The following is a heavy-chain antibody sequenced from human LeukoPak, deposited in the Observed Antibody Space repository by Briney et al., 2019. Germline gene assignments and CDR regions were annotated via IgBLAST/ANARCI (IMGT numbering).Heavy chain of an antibody. CDR2: ISAYNGNT. CDR1: GYTFTSYY. CDR3: ARVEEIAAVGTYY. V-gene: IGHV1-18*04. Sequence: ASVTVSCKASGYTFTSYYMHWVRQAPGQGLEWMGWISAYNGNTNYAQKLQGRVTMTTDTSTSTAYMELRSLRSDDTAVYYCARVEEIAAVGTYYWGQGTLVTVSS. D-gene: IGHD6-13*01. J-gene: IGHJ4*02.